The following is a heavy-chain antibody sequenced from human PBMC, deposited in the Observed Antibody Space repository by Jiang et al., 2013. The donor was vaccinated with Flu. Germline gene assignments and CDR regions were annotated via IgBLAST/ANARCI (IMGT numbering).Heavy chain of an antibody. J-gene: IGHJ4*02. V-gene: IGHV3-9*01. D-gene: IGHD6-6*01. CDR2: ISWNSGSI. Sequence: DDYAMHWVRQAPGKGLEWVSGISWNSGSIGYADSVKGRFTISRDNSKNTLYLQMNSLRAEDTAVYYCAKDARSSSSGMPLGYWGQGTLVTVSS. CDR1: DDYA. CDR3: AKDARSSSSGMPLGY.